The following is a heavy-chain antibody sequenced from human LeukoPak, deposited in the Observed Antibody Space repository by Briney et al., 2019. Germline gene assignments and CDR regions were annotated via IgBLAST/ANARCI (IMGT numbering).Heavy chain of an antibody. CDR1: GFXLSSYA. D-gene: IGHD1-7*01. J-gene: IGHJ4*02. V-gene: IGHV3-23*01. CDR2: ISGSGGNT. CDR3: AKDREGTIADYFDY. Sequence: GGSLRLSCAASGFXLSSYAMSWVRPAPGKGLEWVSSISGSGGNTYLADSVKGRFTISRENSKDTLYLQINSLRGEDTAVYYCAKDREGTIADYFDYWGQGTLVTVSS.